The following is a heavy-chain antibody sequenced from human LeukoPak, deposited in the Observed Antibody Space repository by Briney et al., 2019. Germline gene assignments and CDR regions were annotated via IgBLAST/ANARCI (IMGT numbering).Heavy chain of an antibody. J-gene: IGHJ5*01. CDR1: GFTFSSYA. Sequence: GGSLRLSCAASGFTFSSYAMTWVRQAPGKGLERVSGITVSGSSTYYADSVKGRFSISRDDSKNTLYLQMNSLRAEDTAVYYCAKDRYRGSPHWFDSWGQGTQVTVSS. D-gene: IGHD5-12*01. CDR3: AKDRYRGSPHWFDS. V-gene: IGHV3-23*01. CDR2: ITVSGSST.